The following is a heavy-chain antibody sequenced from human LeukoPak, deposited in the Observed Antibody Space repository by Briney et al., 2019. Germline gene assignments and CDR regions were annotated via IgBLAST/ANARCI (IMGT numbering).Heavy chain of an antibody. CDR3: ARDKGGSGYDHLDS. J-gene: IGHJ4*02. Sequence: SQTLSLTCAISGDSVSTNGAAWHWIRQSPSRGLAWLGRTYYRSKWYNDYAVSVKSRIAINPDTSKNQFSLQLNSVTPEDTAVYYCARDKGGSGYDHLDSWGQGTLVTVSS. V-gene: IGHV6-1*01. CDR2: TYYRSKWYN. CDR1: GDSVSTNGAA. D-gene: IGHD5-12*01.